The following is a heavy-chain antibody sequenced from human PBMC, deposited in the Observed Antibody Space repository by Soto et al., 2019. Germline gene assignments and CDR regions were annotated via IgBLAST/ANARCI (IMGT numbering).Heavy chain of an antibody. CDR2: IYVTGAV. J-gene: IGHJ5*02. Sequence: SETLSLTCSVSGAALNSGNYYWSWIRQVPGKGLEWIGHIYVTGAVDYNPSLRDRITISQDTSERQLPLNLRLVTAADTAVYYCARLRIATNNYKWFDPWGQGTLVTVSS. CDR1: GAALNSGNYY. D-gene: IGHD2-21*01. CDR3: ARLRIATNNYKWFDP. V-gene: IGHV4-31*02.